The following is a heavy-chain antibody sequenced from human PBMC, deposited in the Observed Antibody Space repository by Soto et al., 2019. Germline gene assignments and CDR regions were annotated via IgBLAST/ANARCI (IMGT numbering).Heavy chain of an antibody. J-gene: IGHJ4*02. V-gene: IGHV6-1*01. Sequence: QVQLQQSGPGLVKPSQTLSLTCAISGDSVSSNSAAWNWIRQSPSRGLEWLGRTYYRSKWYNDYAVSVKGRITINPDTSKNQFSLQLNSVTPEDTAVYYCARDPGIAVAGTAFYFDYWGQGTLVTVSS. CDR3: ARDPGIAVAGTAFYFDY. CDR2: TYYRSKWYN. CDR1: GDSVSSNSAA. D-gene: IGHD6-19*01.